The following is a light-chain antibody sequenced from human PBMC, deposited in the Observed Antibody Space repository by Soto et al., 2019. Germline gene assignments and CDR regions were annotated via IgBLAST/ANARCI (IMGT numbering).Light chain of an antibody. CDR1: QSVSSN. J-gene: IGKJ2*01. V-gene: IGKV3-15*01. Sequence: EIVMTQSPATLSVSPGERATLSCRASQSVSSNLAWYQQKPGQPPRLLIYGASSRATGIPARFSGSGPETEFTLTISCLQAEDFAINYCQQYNNWPMYSFGQGTKLEIK. CDR2: GAS. CDR3: QQYNNWPMYS.